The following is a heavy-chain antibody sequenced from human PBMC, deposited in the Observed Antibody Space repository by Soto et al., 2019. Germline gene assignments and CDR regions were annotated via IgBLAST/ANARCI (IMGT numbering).Heavy chain of an antibody. CDR1: GGTFRTYA. V-gene: IGHV1-69*12. Sequence: QVQLLQSGAEVKKPGSSVRVSCEASGGTFRTYAISWVRQAPGQGLEWMGEIIPIFGKVNYAQKFQGRVTITAEESTTTVYMDLRSLTSEDTAVYYCAKGAVAGTPTSYYYYGMDVWGQGTTVTVS. CDR3: AKGAVAGTPTSYYYYGMDV. J-gene: IGHJ6*02. CDR2: IIPIFGKV. D-gene: IGHD6-19*01.